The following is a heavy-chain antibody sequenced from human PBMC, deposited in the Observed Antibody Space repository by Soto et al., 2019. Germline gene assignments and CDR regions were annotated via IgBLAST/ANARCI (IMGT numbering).Heavy chain of an antibody. V-gene: IGHV3-30-3*01. CDR2: ISYDGSNK. CDR1: GFTFSSYA. J-gene: IGHJ6*02. Sequence: QVQLVESGGGVVQPGRSLRLSCAASGFTFSSYAMHWVRQAPGKGLEWVAVISYDGSNKYYADSVKGRFTISRDNSKNPLYLQMNSLRAEDTDVYYCAREGSIVATMGYGMDVWGQGTTVTVSS. CDR3: AREGSIVATMGYGMDV. D-gene: IGHD5-12*01.